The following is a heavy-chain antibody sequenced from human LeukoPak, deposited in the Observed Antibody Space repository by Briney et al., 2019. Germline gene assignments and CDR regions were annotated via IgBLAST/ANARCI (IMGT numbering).Heavy chain of an antibody. Sequence: SETLSLTCTVSGGSISSGDYYWSWIRQPPGKGLEWIGYIYYSGSTYYNPSLKSRVTISVDTSKNQFSLKLSSVTAADTAVYYCARTGRYYDILTGYYTNYYFDYWGQGTLVTVSS. J-gene: IGHJ4*02. CDR3: ARTGRYYDILTGYYTNYYFDY. CDR2: IYYSGST. CDR1: GGSISSGDYY. D-gene: IGHD3-9*01. V-gene: IGHV4-30-4*01.